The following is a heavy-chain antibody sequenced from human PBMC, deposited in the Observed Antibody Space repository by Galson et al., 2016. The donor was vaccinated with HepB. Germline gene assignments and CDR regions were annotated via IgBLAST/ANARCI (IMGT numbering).Heavy chain of an antibody. CDR2: MYHSGGT. CDR3: ARVPLYNHGMDV. J-gene: IGHJ6*02. Sequence: SETLSLTCTVSGGSISSTNWWSWIRQPPGKGLEWIGEMYHSGGTYYNPSLKSRVSISVDKSKNQLSLNLSSVTAADTAVYYCARVPLYNHGMDVWGQGTTVTVAS. CDR1: GGSISSTNW. V-gene: IGHV4-4*02.